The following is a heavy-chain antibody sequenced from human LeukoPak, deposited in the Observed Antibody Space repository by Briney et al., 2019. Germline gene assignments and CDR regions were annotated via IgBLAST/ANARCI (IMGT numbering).Heavy chain of an antibody. D-gene: IGHD2-15*01. CDR1: GFTFSSYG. CDR2: IWYDGSNK. J-gene: IGHJ4*02. Sequence: GGSLRLSCAASGFTFSSYGMHWVRQAPGKGLEWVAVIWYDGSNKYYADSVKGRFTISRDNSKNTLYLQMNSLRAEDTAVYCCAREDCSGGSCYIDYWGQGTLVTVSS. CDR3: AREDCSGGSCYIDY. V-gene: IGHV3-33*01.